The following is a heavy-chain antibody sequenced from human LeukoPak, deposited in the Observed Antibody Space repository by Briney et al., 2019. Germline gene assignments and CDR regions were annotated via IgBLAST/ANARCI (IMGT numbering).Heavy chain of an antibody. CDR2: MNPNSGNT. J-gene: IGHJ4*02. CDR3: ARNTRGNYFDY. Sequence: ASVKVSCKASGYTFTNYDINWVRQASGQGPEWMGWMNPNSGNTGYAQKFQGRVTVTRNTSISTAHMELSSLRSEDTAVYYCARNTRGNYFDYWGQGTLVTVSS. CDR1: GYTFTNYD. D-gene: IGHD2-15*01. V-gene: IGHV1-8*01.